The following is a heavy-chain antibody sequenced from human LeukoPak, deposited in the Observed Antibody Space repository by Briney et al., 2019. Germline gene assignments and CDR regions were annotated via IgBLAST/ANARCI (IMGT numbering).Heavy chain of an antibody. CDR2: IYYSGST. CDR1: GGSISSSSYY. Sequence: PSETLSLTCTVSGGSISSSSYYWGWIRQPPGKGLEWIGSIYYSGSTYYNPSLKSRVTISVDTSKNQFSLKLGSVTAADTAVYYCATLGIAVAGTYWGQGTLVTVSS. D-gene: IGHD6-19*01. CDR3: ATLGIAVAGTY. V-gene: IGHV4-39*07. J-gene: IGHJ4*02.